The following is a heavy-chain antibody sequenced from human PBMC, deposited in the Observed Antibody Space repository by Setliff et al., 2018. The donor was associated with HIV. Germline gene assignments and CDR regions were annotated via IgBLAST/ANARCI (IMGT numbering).Heavy chain of an antibody. J-gene: IGHJ6*02. CDR2: IYHSGST. V-gene: IGHV4-4*02. CDR1: GGSISSSNW. CDR3: ARHDITLVRGLV. Sequence: SETLSLTCAVSGGSISSSNWWSWVRQPPGKGLEWIGEIYHSGSTNYNPSLKSRVTISEDTSKNQFSLKVNSVTAADTAVYYCARHDITLVRGLVWGQGTTVTVSS. D-gene: IGHD3-10*01.